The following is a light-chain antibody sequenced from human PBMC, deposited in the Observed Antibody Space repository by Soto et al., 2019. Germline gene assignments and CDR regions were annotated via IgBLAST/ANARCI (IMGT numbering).Light chain of an antibody. V-gene: IGKV3-11*01. Sequence: EIVLTQSPAILSMSPGERATLSCRASQSVSSYFAWYQQKPGQAPRLLIYDAPTRSTGVPARCSGSGSGTDFTLTISSLEPEDFAVYYCQQRRYWPVTFGQGTKVEIK. CDR3: QQRRYWPVT. CDR1: QSVSSY. CDR2: DAP. J-gene: IGKJ1*01.